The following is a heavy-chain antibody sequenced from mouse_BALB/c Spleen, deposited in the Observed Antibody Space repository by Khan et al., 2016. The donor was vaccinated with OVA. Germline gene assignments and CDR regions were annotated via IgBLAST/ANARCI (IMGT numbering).Heavy chain of an antibody. J-gene: IGHJ3*01. CDR2: INTYTGEP. V-gene: IGHV9-1*02. CDR3: ARGLNYYGSWFAY. Sequence: QIQLVQSGPELKKPGETVKISCKASGYTFTNYGMNWVKQAPGKGLEWMGWINTYTGEPTYADDFKGRFAFSLETSATTAYLQINNLKNEDMATYFCARGLNYYGSWFAYWGQGTLVTVSA. CDR1: GYTFTNYG. D-gene: IGHD1-1*01.